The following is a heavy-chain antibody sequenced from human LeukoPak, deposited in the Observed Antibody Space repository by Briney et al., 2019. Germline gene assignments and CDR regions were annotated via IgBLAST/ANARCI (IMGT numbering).Heavy chain of an antibody. V-gene: IGHV3-23*01. CDR3: AKWVVVVPAALLDY. CDR1: GFTFSSYA. D-gene: IGHD2-2*01. Sequence: GGSLRLTCAASGFTFSSYAMSWVRQAPEKGLEWVSAISGSGGSTYYADSVKGRFTISRDNSKNTLYLQMNSLRAEDTAVYYCAKWVVVVPAALLDYWGQGTLVTVSS. J-gene: IGHJ4*02. CDR2: ISGSGGST.